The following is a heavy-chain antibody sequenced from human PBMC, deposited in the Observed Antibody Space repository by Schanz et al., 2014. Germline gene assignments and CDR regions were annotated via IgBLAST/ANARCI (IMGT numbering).Heavy chain of an antibody. J-gene: IGHJ3*02. CDR1: GFTFSSYN. Sequence: EVQLVESGGGLVQPGGSLRLSCAASGFTFSSYNINWVRQAPGKGLEYISSISPSSSYIYYADSVKGRFTISRDNSKNTLYLQMNSLIAEDTAVYYCAKCIGWYGRCAFDIWGQGTMVTVSS. D-gene: IGHD6-19*01. CDR3: AKCIGWYGRCAFDI. V-gene: IGHV3-21*04. CDR2: ISPSSSYI.